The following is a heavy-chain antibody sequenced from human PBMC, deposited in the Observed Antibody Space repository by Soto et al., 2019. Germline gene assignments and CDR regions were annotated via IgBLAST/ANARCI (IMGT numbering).Heavy chain of an antibody. CDR3: ARVPLSRNAFDI. Sequence: QMQLQESGPGLVKPSETLSLTCTVSGGSISGYHWTWIRQTPGKGLEWIGNIFYSGNTNYNPSLKRRLTISVDPSKNQFSLELTSVTAADTAVYYCARVPLSRNAFDIWGQGTMVTVSS. V-gene: IGHV4-59*01. CDR1: GGSISGYH. J-gene: IGHJ3*02. D-gene: IGHD3-16*02. CDR2: IFYSGNT.